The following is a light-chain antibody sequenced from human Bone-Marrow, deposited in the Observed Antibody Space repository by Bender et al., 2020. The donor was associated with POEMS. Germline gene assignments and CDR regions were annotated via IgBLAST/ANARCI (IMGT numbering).Light chain of an antibody. CDR3: SSYTSSRSWV. CDR1: SSDVGIYNR. CDR2: EVA. Sequence: QSALTQPPSASGSPGQSVTISCTGTSSDVGIYNRVSWYQQPPGTAPKLMIYEVANRPSGVPDRFSGSKSGNTASLTISGLQAEDEADYYCSSYTSSRSWVFGGGTKLTVL. J-gene: IGLJ3*02. V-gene: IGLV2-18*02.